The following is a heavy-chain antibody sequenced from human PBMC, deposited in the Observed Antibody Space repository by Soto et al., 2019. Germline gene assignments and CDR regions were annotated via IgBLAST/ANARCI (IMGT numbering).Heavy chain of an antibody. CDR3: ARGGGQQLAFWFDP. V-gene: IGHV6-1*01. CDR2: TYYRSKWYN. CDR1: GDSVSSNSAS. D-gene: IGHD6-13*01. J-gene: IGHJ5*02. Sequence: SQTLSLTCAISGDSVSSNSASWNWIRQSPSRGLEWLGRTYYRSKWYNDYAVSVKSRITINPDTSKNQFSLQLNSVTPEDTAVYYCARGGGQQLAFWFDPWGQGTLVTVS.